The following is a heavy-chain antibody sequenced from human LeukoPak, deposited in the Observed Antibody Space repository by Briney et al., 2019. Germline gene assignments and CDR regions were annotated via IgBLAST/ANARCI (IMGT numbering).Heavy chain of an antibody. CDR2: IYSDGST. CDR1: GFTVSSNY. V-gene: IGHV3-53*01. CDR3: ARDGQLNSFDY. J-gene: IGHJ4*02. D-gene: IGHD6-13*01. Sequence: PGGSLRLSCGVSGFTVSSNYMSWVRQAPGKGLEWVSVIYSDGSTYYADSVKGRFTISRGNSKNTLYLQMNSLRAEDTAVYSCARDGQLNSFDYWGQGTLVTVSS.